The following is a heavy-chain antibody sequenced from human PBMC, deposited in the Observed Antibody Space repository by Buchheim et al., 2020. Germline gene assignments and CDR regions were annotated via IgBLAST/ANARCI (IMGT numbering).Heavy chain of an antibody. CDR2: ISSSSSYI. Sequence: EVQLVESGGGLVKPGGSLRLSCAASGFTFSSYSMNWVRQAPGKGLEWVSSISSSSSYIYYADSVKGRFTISRDNAKNSLYLQMNSRRAEDTAVYYCAKLPAAIPAPIDYWGQGTL. CDR1: GFTFSSYS. V-gene: IGHV3-21*01. J-gene: IGHJ4*02. D-gene: IGHD2-2*02. CDR3: AKLPAAIPAPIDY.